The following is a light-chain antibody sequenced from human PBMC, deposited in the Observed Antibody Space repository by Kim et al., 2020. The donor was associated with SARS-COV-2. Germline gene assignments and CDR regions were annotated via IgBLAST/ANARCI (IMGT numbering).Light chain of an antibody. CDR3: GTWDSRLNSAV. V-gene: IGLV1-51*01. CDR2: DNN. Sequence: GQKVTISCSGSSSNIGNNYVSWYQQLPGTAPKLLIFDNNLRPSGIPDRFSASKSGTSATLDITGLQTGDEAEYFCGTWDSRLNSAVFGGGTQLTVL. CDR1: SSNIGNNY. J-gene: IGLJ7*01.